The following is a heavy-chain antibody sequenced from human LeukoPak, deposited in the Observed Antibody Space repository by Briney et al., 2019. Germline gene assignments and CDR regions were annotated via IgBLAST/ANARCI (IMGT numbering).Heavy chain of an antibody. Sequence: GGSLRLSCAASGFSISGSAMHWVRQASGKGLEWVGRIRSKANSFATEYAASVKGRFTISRDDSKNTAYLQMNSLKTEDTAVYYCAQKPEGSNSWSYYFHIWGQGTLVTVSS. V-gene: IGHV3-73*01. J-gene: IGHJ4*02. CDR2: IRSKANSFAT. D-gene: IGHD2-2*01. CDR1: GFSISGSA. CDR3: AQKPEGSNSWSYYFHI.